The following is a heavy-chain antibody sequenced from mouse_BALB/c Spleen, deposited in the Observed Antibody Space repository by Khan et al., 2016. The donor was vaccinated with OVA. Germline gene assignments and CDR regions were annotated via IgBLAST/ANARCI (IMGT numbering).Heavy chain of an antibody. CDR1: GYTFTNYG. CDR2: INTNTGEP. Sequence: QIQLVQSGPELKKPGETVKISCKASGYTFTNYGINWVKQAPGKGLKWMGWINTNTGEPTYAEEFKGRFAFSLETSASTAYLQLNNLKNEDTATYFCARGNYYGSNSWFAYWGQGTLDTVSA. D-gene: IGHD1-1*01. V-gene: IGHV9-3*02. CDR3: ARGNYYGSNSWFAY. J-gene: IGHJ3*01.